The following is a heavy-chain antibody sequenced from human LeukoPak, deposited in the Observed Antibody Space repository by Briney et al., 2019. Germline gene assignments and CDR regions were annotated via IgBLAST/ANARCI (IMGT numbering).Heavy chain of an antibody. CDR2: MNPNNGNT. CDR3: VRDGEGVAISVNYWFDP. J-gene: IGHJ5*02. CDR1: GFTFTSYD. V-gene: IGHV1-8*01. Sequence: ASVKVSCKASGFTFTSYDINWVRQASGQGLEWMGWMNPNNGNTGYAQKFQGRVTMTRDTSISTAYMELRGLRSEDTAVYYCVRDGEGVAISVNYWFDPWGQGALVTVSS. D-gene: IGHD3-10*01.